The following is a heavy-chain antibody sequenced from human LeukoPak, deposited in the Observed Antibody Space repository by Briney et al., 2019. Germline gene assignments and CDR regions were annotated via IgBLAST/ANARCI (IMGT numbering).Heavy chain of an antibody. V-gene: IGHV4-38-2*02. CDR3: ARLYSSGFDY. D-gene: IGHD6-19*01. J-gene: IGHJ4*02. CDR2: IYHSGST. Sequence: SETLSLTCTVSGYSISSGYYWGWIRQPPGKGLEWIGSIYHSGSTYYNPSLQSRVTISVDTSKNQFSLKLSSVTAADTAVYYCARLYSSGFDYWGQGTLVTVSS. CDR1: GYSISSGYY.